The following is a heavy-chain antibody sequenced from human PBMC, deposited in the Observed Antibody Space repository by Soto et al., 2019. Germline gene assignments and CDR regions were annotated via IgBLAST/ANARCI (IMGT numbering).Heavy chain of an antibody. CDR3: ARDLVRLLYFDWPMDV. CDR1: GYTFTGYY. Sequence: SSVKVSCKASGYTFTGYYMHWVRQAPLQGLEWMVWINPNSGGTNYAQKFQGRVTMTRDTSISTAYMELSRLRSDDTAVYYCARDLVRLLYFDWPMDVWAQGSTVTVSS. V-gene: IGHV1-2*02. CDR2: INPNSGGT. D-gene: IGHD3-9*01. J-gene: IGHJ6*02.